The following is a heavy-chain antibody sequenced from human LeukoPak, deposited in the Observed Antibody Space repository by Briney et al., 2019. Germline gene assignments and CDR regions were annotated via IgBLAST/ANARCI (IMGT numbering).Heavy chain of an antibody. CDR2: ISSSSSYI. D-gene: IGHD6-19*01. CDR3: ARDGSLAVAGIDY. J-gene: IGHJ4*02. Sequence: PGGSLRLSCAASGFTFSSYSMNWVRQAPGKGLEWVSSISSSSSYIYYADSVKGRFTISRDNAKNSLYLQMNSLRAEDTAVYYCARDGSLAVAGIDYWGQGTLVTVSS. CDR1: GFTFSSYS. V-gene: IGHV3-21*01.